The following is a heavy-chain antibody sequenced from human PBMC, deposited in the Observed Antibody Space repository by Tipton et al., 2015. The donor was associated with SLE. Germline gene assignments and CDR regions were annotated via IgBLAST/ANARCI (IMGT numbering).Heavy chain of an antibody. J-gene: IGHJ3*02. Sequence: TLSLTCTVSGGSISSHYWSWIRQPPGKGLEWIGYIYYSGSTNYNPSLKSRVTISVDTSKNQFSLKLSSVTAADTAVYYCARATGAFYIWGQGTMVTVSS. CDR3: ARATGAFYI. CDR2: IYYSGST. V-gene: IGHV4-59*11. CDR1: GGSISSHY. D-gene: IGHD3-9*01.